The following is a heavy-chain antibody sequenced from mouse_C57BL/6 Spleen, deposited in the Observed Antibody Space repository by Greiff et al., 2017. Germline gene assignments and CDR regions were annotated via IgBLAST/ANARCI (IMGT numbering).Heavy chain of an antibody. CDR1: GYTFTGYW. CDR2: ILPGSGST. Sequence: QVQLQQSGAELMKPGASVKLSCKATGYTFTGYWIEWVKQRPGHGLEWIGEILPGSGSTNNNEKFMGKATFTADTSSNTAYMQLSSLTTEDSAIYYCARSRQLRDYYAMDYWGQGTSVTVSS. J-gene: IGHJ4*01. D-gene: IGHD3-2*02. V-gene: IGHV1-9*01. CDR3: ARSRQLRDYYAMDY.